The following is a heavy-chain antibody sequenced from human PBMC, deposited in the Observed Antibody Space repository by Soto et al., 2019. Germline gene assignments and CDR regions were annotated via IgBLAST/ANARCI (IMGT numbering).Heavy chain of an antibody. CDR3: ARGSITIFGVVIIQDYYYYYGMDV. Sequence: QVQLVQSGAEVKKPGSSVKVSCKASGGTFSSYAISWVRQAPGQGLEWMGGIIPIFGTANYAQKFQGRVTITAAESTSTAYMELSSLRSEDTAVYYCARGSITIFGVVIIQDYYYYYGMDVWGQGTTVTVSS. J-gene: IGHJ6*02. CDR2: IIPIFGTA. D-gene: IGHD3-3*01. V-gene: IGHV1-69*01. CDR1: GGTFSSYA.